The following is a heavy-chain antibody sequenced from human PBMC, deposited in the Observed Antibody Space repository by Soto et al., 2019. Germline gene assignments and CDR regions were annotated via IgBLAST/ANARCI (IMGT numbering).Heavy chain of an antibody. J-gene: IGHJ4*02. D-gene: IGHD6-13*01. CDR2: IKSDGTGT. Sequence: GGSLRLSCEASGFTFSNYWMHWVRQAPGKGLVWVSRIKSDGTGTSYADSVKGRFTISRDSAKNTLYLQMNSLRVEDTAVYYCESSWWPVDNYWRQGIPVTVSS. CDR1: GFTFSNYW. CDR3: ESSWWPVDNY. V-gene: IGHV3-74*01.